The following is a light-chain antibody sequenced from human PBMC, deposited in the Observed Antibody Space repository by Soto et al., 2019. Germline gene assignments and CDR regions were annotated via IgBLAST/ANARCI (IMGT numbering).Light chain of an antibody. V-gene: IGLV1-44*01. CDR2: LND. CDR3: AVWDDTLHARV. J-gene: IGLJ3*02. CDR1: GSSIGSNP. Sequence: QSVLTQPPSASGTPGQKVTISCSGSGSSIGSNPVNWFQQLPGAAPTLLIYLNDQRPSGVPARFSGSKSGTSASLAISGLQSEDEADYYCAVWDDTLHARVFGGRTKLTVL.